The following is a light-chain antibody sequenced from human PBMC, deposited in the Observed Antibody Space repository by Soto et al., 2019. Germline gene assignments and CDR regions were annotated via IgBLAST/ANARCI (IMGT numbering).Light chain of an antibody. CDR1: SSDVGGYDY. CDR3: CSYGGSFPYV. CDR2: DVT. V-gene: IGLV2-11*01. J-gene: IGLJ1*01. Sequence: QSALTQPPSVSGSPGQSVTISCTGTSSDVGGYDYVSWYQRRPGKAPKLLIYDVTKRPSGVPDRFSGSKSGNTASLTISGLQAEDEADFYCCSYGGSFPYVFGTGTKLTVL.